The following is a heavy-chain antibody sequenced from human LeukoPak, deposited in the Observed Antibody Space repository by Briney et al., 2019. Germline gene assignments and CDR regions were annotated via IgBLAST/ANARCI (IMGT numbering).Heavy chain of an antibody. Sequence: SETLSLTCAVYGGSFSGYYWSWIRQPPGKGLEWIGEINHSGSTNYNPSLKSRVTTSVDTSKNQFSLKLSSVTAADTAVYYCARGSITMVRGVISYWGQGTLVTVSS. CDR2: INHSGST. CDR1: GGSFSGYY. J-gene: IGHJ4*02. D-gene: IGHD3-10*01. CDR3: ARGSITMVRGVISY. V-gene: IGHV4-34*01.